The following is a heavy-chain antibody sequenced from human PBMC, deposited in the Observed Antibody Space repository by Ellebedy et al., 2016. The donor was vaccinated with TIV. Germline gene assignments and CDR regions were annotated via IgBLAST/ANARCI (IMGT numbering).Heavy chain of an antibody. CDR1: GYTLTSYA. CDR2: INAGNGNT. CDR3: AGGRPTHGGDFDS. Sequence: ASVKVSCKASGYTLTSYAMHWVRQAPGQRLEWMGWINAGNGNTKYSQKFQGRVTITRDTSASTAYMELSSLRSEDTAVYFCAGGRPTHGGDFDSWGQGTLVTVSS. J-gene: IGHJ4*02. D-gene: IGHD1-1*01. V-gene: IGHV1-3*01.